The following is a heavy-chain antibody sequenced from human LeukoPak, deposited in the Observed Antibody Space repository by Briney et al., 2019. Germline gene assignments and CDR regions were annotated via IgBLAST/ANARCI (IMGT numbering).Heavy chain of an antibody. J-gene: IGHJ6*03. V-gene: IGHV4-59*08. CDR3: ARHIGGGIEDMDV. CDR1: GGSIGTYY. D-gene: IGHD3-16*02. Sequence: PSETLSLTCTVSGGSIGTYYWSWVRQSPGTGLEWIGYIYVTGTRYNPYLQSRVAISVDRSRNQFFLKMTSVTAADTAVYYCARHIGGGIEDMDVWGRGTKVTVSS. CDR2: IYVTGT.